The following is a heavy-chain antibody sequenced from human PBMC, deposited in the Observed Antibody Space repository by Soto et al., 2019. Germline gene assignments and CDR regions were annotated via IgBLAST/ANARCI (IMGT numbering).Heavy chain of an antibody. D-gene: IGHD3-10*01. CDR3: VREGSGLSRGY. V-gene: IGHV3-11*01. J-gene: IGHJ4*02. Sequence: QVQLVESGGGLVKPGGSLRLSCATSGFTFSDYYMSWIRQAPGKGLEWVSYISEAGDTIYYADSMKGRITVSRDNAKKTLYLQLHSLRSEDTAVYYCVREGSGLSRGYWGQGTRVIVSS. CDR1: GFTFSDYY. CDR2: ISEAGDTI.